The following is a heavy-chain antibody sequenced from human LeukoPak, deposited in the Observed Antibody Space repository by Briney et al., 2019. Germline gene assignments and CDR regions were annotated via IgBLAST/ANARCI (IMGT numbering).Heavy chain of an antibody. CDR3: AKEVIAARPGGGLFDY. Sequence: GGSLRLSCAASGFTFSSYAMSWVRQAPGKGLEWVSAISGSGGSTYYADSVKGRFTISRDNSKNTLYLQMNSLRAEDTAVYYCAKEVIAARPGGGLFDYWGQGTLVTVSS. CDR1: GFTFSSYA. CDR2: ISGSGGST. J-gene: IGHJ4*02. V-gene: IGHV3-23*01. D-gene: IGHD6-6*01.